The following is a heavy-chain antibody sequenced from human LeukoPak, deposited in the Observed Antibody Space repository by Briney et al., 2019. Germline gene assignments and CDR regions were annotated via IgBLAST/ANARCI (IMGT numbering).Heavy chain of an antibody. J-gene: IGHJ6*02. V-gene: IGHV3-23*01. Sequence: PGGSLRLFCAASGFTFSSYAMSWVRQAPGKGLEWVSAISGSGGSTYYADSVKGRFTISRDNSKNTLYLQMNSLRAEDTAVYYCAKETEQWLRNGMDVWGQGTTVTVSS. D-gene: IGHD6-19*01. CDR3: AKETEQWLRNGMDV. CDR1: GFTFSSYA. CDR2: ISGSGGST.